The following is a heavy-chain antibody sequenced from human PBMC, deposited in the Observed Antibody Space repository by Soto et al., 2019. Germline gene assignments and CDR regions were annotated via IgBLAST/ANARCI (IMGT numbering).Heavy chain of an antibody. J-gene: IGHJ5*02. CDR2: INHSGST. D-gene: IGHD3-10*01. CDR1: GGSFSGYY. CDR3: ASPNGSGSSQNWSDP. V-gene: IGHV4-34*01. Sequence: QVQLQQWGAGLLKPSETLSLTCAVYGGSFSGYYWSWIRQPPGKGLEWIGEINHSGSTNYNPSLKSRVTISVDTSKNQFSLKLSSVTAADTAVYYCASPNGSGSSQNWSDPWGQGTLVTVSS.